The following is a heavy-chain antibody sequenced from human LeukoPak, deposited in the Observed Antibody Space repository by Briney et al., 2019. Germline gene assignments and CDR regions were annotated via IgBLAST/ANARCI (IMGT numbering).Heavy chain of an antibody. D-gene: IGHD3-10*01. Sequence: GGSLRLSCAASGFTFDDYGMSWVRQAPGKGLEWVSGINWNGGSTGYADSVKGRFTISRDNAKNSLYLQMNSLRAEDTALYYCARGARGVSGYYFDFWGQGTLVTVSS. CDR1: GFTFDDYG. CDR2: INWNGGST. J-gene: IGHJ4*02. CDR3: ARGARGVSGYYFDF. V-gene: IGHV3-20*04.